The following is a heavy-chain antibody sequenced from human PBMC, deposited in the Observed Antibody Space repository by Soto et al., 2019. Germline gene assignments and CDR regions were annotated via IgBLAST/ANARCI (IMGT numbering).Heavy chain of an antibody. CDR1: GFTFSSYW. J-gene: IGHJ4*02. CDR3: ASYYDILTGYHTRYFDY. V-gene: IGHV3-7*05. CDR2: IKQDGSEK. Sequence: GGSLRLSCAASGFTFSSYWMSWVRQAPGKGLEWVANIKQDGSEKYYVDSVKGRFTISRDNAKNSLYLQMNSLRAEDTAVYYCASYYDILTGYHTRYFDYWGQGTLVTVSS. D-gene: IGHD3-9*01.